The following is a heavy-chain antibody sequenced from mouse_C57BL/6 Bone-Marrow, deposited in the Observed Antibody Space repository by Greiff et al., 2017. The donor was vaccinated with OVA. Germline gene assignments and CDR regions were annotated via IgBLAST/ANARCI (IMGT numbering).Heavy chain of an antibody. CDR1: GFTFSDYG. V-gene: IGHV5-17*01. Sequence: EVHLVESGGGLVKPGGSLKLSCAASGFTFSDYGMHWVRQAPEKGLEWVAYISSGSSTIYYADTVKGRFTISRDNAKNTLFLQMTSVRSEDKAMYYCARNWAPWFAYWGQGTLVTVSA. D-gene: IGHD4-1*01. CDR2: ISSGSSTI. CDR3: ARNWAPWFAY. J-gene: IGHJ3*01.